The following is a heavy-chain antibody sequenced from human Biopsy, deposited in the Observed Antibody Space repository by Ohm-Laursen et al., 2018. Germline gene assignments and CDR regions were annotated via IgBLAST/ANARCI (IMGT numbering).Heavy chain of an antibody. Sequence: SETLSLTCTVSGGSISNNNYYWGWIRQPPGKGLEWIGSIFYRGSTHYKPSLKSRVNISVDTSKNHFSRKLNSVTAADTAVYYCARDYDTSGYYYVSWGQGTLVTVSS. J-gene: IGHJ5*02. CDR1: GGSISNNNYY. D-gene: IGHD3-22*01. CDR3: ARDYDTSGYYYVS. V-gene: IGHV4-39*02. CDR2: IFYRGST.